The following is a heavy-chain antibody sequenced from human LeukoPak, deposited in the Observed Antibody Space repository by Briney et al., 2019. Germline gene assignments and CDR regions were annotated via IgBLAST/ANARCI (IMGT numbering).Heavy chain of an antibody. CDR1: GFPLSNYW. D-gene: IGHD4-23*01. CDR3: VRDRGYSTFDY. V-gene: IGHV3-7*01. CDR2: MKEDGGEI. Sequence: GGSLRLSCAGSGFPLSNYWMAWVRQAPGKGLEWVANMKEDGGEINYVDSVKGRFTISRNNAKNSLDLQMNSLRVDDTAVYYCVRDRGYSTFDYWGQGTLVTVSS. J-gene: IGHJ4*02.